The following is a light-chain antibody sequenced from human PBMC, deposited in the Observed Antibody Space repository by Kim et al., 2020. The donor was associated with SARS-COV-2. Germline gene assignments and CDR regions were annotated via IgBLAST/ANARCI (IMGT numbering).Light chain of an antibody. J-gene: IGLJ3*02. CDR3: QVWDSSSDHPWV. CDR2: YGS. V-gene: IGLV3-21*04. CDR1: NIGSKS. Sequence: PGQTATINCGGNNIGSKSVHWYQQKPSQAPILVIYYGSDRPSGIPERFSGSNSGNTATLTITSVEAGDEADYYCQVWDSSSDHPWVFGGGTRLTVL.